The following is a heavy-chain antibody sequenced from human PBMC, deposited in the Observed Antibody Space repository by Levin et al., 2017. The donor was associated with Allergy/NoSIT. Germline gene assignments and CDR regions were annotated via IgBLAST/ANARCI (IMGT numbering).Heavy chain of an antibody. D-gene: IGHD6-13*01. CDR2: ISGSGGST. V-gene: IGHV3-23*01. CDR1: GFTFSSFA. CDR3: AKRNASAEDY. J-gene: IGHJ4*02. Sequence: GGSLRLSCAASGFTFSSFAMSWVRQAPGKGLEWVSAISGSGGSTYYADSVKGRFTISRDNSKNTLFLQMNSLRAEDTAIYYCAKRNASAEDYWGQGTLVTVSS.